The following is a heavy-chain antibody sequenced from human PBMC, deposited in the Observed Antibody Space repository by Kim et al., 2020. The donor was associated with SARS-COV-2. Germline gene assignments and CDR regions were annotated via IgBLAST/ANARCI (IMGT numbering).Heavy chain of an antibody. Sequence: GGSLRLSCAASGFTFDDYAMHWVRQAPGKGLEWVSLISWDGGSTYYADSVKGRFTISRDNSKNSLYLQMNSLRAEDTALYYCAKGHGGGPGAPFDYWGQGTLVTVSS. V-gene: IGHV3-43D*03. CDR3: AKGHGGGPGAPFDY. CDR2: ISWDGGST. D-gene: IGHD1-26*01. CDR1: GFTFDDYA. J-gene: IGHJ4*02.